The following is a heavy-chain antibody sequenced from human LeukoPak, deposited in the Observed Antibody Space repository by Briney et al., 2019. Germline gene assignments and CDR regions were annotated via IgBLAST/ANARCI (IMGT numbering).Heavy chain of an antibody. J-gene: IGHJ3*02. V-gene: IGHV1-2*02. D-gene: IGHD3-3*02. Sequence: ASVKVSCKASGYTFTSYYMHWVRQAPGQGLEWMGWINPNSGATNYAQKFQGRVTMTRDTSITTAYMELSRLRSDDTAVYYCARALNSIDAFDIWGQGTMVTVSS. CDR3: ARALNSIDAFDI. CDR2: INPNSGAT. CDR1: GYTFTSYY.